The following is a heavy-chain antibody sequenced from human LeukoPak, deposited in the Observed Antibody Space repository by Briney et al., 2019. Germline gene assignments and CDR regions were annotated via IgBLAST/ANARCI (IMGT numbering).Heavy chain of an antibody. D-gene: IGHD5-12*01. Sequence: SDTLSLTRTVSGGSISSGGYYWSWIRQHPGKGLEWIGYIYYSGSTYYNPSLKSRVTISVDTSKNQFSLKLSSVTAADTAVYYCARDLGFSSDAFDIWGQGTMVTVSS. CDR2: IYYSGST. J-gene: IGHJ3*02. CDR3: ARDLGFSSDAFDI. CDR1: GGSISSGGYY. V-gene: IGHV4-31*03.